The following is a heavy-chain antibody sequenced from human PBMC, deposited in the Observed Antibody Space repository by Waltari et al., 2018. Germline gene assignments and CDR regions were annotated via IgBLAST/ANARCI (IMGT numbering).Heavy chain of an antibody. Sequence: QLQLQESGSGLVKPSQTLSLTCAVSGGSISSGGYSWSWIRQPPGKGLEWIGYIYHSASTYYNPSLNSRVTISVDRSKNQFSLKLISVTAADTAVYYCARDNCSSTSCYSEYFQHWGQGTLVTVSS. CDR1: GGSISSGGYS. CDR3: ARDNCSSTSCYSEYFQH. CDR2: IYHSAST. V-gene: IGHV4-30-2*01. J-gene: IGHJ1*01. D-gene: IGHD2-2*02.